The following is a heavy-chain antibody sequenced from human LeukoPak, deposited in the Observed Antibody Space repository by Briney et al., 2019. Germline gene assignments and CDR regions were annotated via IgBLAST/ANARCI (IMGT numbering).Heavy chain of an antibody. CDR1: GYTLTELS. J-gene: IGHJ6*03. CDR3: ATLAPGDYYYYMDV. D-gene: IGHD7-27*01. V-gene: IGHV1-24*01. Sequence: GASVKVSCKVSGYTLTELSMHWVRQAPGKGLGWMGGFDPEDGETIYAQKFQGRVTMTEDTSTDTAYMELSSLRSEDTAVYYCATLAPGDYYYYMDVWGKGTTVTVSS. CDR2: FDPEDGET.